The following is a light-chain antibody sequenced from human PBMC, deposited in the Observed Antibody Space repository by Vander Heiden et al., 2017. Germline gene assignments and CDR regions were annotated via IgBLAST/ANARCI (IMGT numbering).Light chain of an antibody. CDR2: DAS. CDR1: QSVSSY. Sequence: ETVLTQSPATLSLSPGERATLSCSASQSVSSYLAWYQQKPGQAPRLLIYDASNRANGIPARFSGSGSGTDFTLTSSSLEHEDFAVYYWQQRSNWLTFGGGTKVEIK. J-gene: IGKJ4*01. V-gene: IGKV3-11*01. CDR3: QQRSNWLT.